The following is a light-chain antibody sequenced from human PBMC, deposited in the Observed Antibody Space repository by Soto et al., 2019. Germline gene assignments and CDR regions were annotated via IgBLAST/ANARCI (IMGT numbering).Light chain of an antibody. J-gene: IGKJ1*01. V-gene: IGKV3-20*01. CDR3: QQYSSSFRT. Sequence: EIVLTQSPGTLSLSPGERATLSCRASQSVSSTYLAWYQQKPGQAPRLLIYSTSSRATGIPDRFSGSGSGTDFTLTISRLEPEDFAVYYCQQYSSSFRTFGQGTKVEIK. CDR1: QSVSSTY. CDR2: STS.